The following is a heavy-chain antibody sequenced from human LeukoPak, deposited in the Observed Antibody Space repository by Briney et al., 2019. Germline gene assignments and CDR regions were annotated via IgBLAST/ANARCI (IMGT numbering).Heavy chain of an antibody. V-gene: IGHV4-4*07. Sequence: NPSETLSLTCTVSGGSISSYYWSWIRQPAGKGLEWIGRIYTSGSTNYNPSLKSRVTMSVDTSKNQFSLKLSSVTAADTAVYYCARESSPQRGSWSPYYFDYWGQGTLVTVSS. CDR1: GGSISSYY. D-gene: IGHD6-13*01. CDR3: ARESSPQRGSWSPYYFDY. CDR2: IYTSGST. J-gene: IGHJ4*02.